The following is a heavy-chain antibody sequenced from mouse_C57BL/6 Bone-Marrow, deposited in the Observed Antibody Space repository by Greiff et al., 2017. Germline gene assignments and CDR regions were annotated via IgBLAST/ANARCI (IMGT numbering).Heavy chain of an antibody. CDR2: IHPNSGST. Sequence: QVQLQQPGAELVKPGASVKLSCKASGYTFTSYWMHWVKQRPGQGLEWIGMIHPNSGSTNYNEKFKSKATLTVDKSSSTAYMQLSSLTSEDSAVYYCARGETAQALLFAYWGQGTLVTVSA. V-gene: IGHV1-64*01. CDR1: GYTFTSYW. D-gene: IGHD3-2*02. J-gene: IGHJ3*01. CDR3: ARGETAQALLFAY.